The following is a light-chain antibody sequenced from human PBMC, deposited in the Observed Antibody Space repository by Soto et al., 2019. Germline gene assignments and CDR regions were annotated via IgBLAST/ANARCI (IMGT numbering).Light chain of an antibody. V-gene: IGKV3-15*01. J-gene: IGKJ3*01. CDR2: YAS. CDR1: ESVHRN. CDR3: QHCSKWPPT. Sequence: EMVMTQSPATLSVSPGERVTLSCRASESVHRNLAWYQQKPGQGPSLLIYYASTRATGVPDRFTGSGSGTEFTLTISSLQSEGFGVYHCQHCSKWPPTFGPGTKVEFK.